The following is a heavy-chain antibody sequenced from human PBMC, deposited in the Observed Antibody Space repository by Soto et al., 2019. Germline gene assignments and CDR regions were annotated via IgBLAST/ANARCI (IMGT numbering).Heavy chain of an antibody. V-gene: IGHV3-21*01. D-gene: IGHD2-2*01. CDR1: GFAFNNYG. CDR2: ISKSDYT. CDR3: AREDSIIIPAVSDF. J-gene: IGHJ4*02. Sequence: GGSLRLSCTVSGFAFNNYGINWARQAPGKGLEWVSSISKSDYTYYSDSVKGRFTISRDNAKNSVSLQMNTLRVEDTSVYYCAREDSIIIPAVSDFWGQGTLVTVSS.